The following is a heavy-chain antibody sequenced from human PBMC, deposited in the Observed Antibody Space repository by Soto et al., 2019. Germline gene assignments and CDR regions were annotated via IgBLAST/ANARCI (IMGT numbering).Heavy chain of an antibody. D-gene: IGHD3-9*01. V-gene: IGHV1-69*02. CDR1: GGTFSSYT. CDR3: ARYTYDILTGINWFDP. CDR2: IIPILGIA. J-gene: IGHJ5*02. Sequence: GASVKVSCKASGGTFSSYTISWVRQAPGQGLEWMGRIIPILGIANYAQKFQGRVTITADKSTSTAYMELSSLRSEDTAVYYCARYTYDILTGINWFDPWGQGTLVTVYS.